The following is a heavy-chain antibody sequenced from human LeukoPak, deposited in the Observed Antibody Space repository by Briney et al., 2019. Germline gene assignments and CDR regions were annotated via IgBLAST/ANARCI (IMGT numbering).Heavy chain of an antibody. CDR2: IYHSGST. D-gene: IGHD2-2*01. CDR3: ATDLRGLYYSSNSYYAFEI. V-gene: IGHV4-30-2*01. Sequence: SQTLSLTCTVSGGSISSGGYYWRWIRQPPGKGLEWIGYIYHSGSTYSNPSLKSRVTISVDRYRRHFSLKLSSETAADTAVYYWATDLRGLYYSSNSYYAFEIWRQGTMVTVSS. CDR1: GGSISSGGYY. J-gene: IGHJ3*02.